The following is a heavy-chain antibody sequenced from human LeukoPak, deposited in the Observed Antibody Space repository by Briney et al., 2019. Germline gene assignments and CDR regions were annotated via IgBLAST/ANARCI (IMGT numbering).Heavy chain of an antibody. D-gene: IGHD2-15*01. Sequence: ASVKVSCKASGYTFTGYYIHWLRQAPGQGLEWMGWINPNIGGANYALKFQGRVTMTRDTSISTVYMELRRLRSDDTAVYYCARGLADRYCSGDSCYPGYNWFDPWGQGTQVTVSS. CDR1: GYTFTGYY. V-gene: IGHV1-2*02. J-gene: IGHJ5*02. CDR3: ARGLADRYCSGDSCYPGYNWFDP. CDR2: INPNIGGA.